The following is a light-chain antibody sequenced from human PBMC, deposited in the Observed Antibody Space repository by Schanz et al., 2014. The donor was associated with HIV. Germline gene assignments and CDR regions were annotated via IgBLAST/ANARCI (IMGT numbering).Light chain of an antibody. CDR2: DVT. Sequence: QSALTQPASVSGSPGQSITISCTGTSSDIGGYNYVSWYQQHPGTAPKLMIFDVTERPSGVPDRLSGSKSGNTASLTISGLQAEDEAVYYCCSYAGSYTWVFGGGTKLTVL. CDR3: CSYAGSYTWV. V-gene: IGLV2-11*01. J-gene: IGLJ3*02. CDR1: SSDIGGYNY.